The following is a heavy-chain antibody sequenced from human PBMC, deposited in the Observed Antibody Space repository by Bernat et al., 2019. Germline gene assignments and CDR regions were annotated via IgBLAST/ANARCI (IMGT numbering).Heavy chain of an antibody. CDR3: AKAVGSSSSMDDY. Sequence: QVQLVESGGGVVQPGRSLRLSCAASGFTFSSYGMHWVRQAPGKGLEWVAVISYDGSNKYYAEPVKGRFTISRDNSKNTLYLQMNSLRAEDTAVYYCAKAVGSSSSMDDYWGQGTLVTVSS. J-gene: IGHJ4*02. CDR1: GFTFSSYG. CDR2: ISYDGSNK. V-gene: IGHV3-30*18. D-gene: IGHD6-6*01.